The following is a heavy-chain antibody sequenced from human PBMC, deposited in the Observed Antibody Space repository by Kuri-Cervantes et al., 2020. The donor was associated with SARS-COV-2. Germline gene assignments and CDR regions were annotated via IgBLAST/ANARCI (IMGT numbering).Heavy chain of an antibody. CDR2: IYPGDSDT. CDR1: GYSFTSYW. J-gene: IGHJ6*03. V-gene: IGHV5-51*01. CDR3: ARLPYYYYMDV. Sequence: GGALKISCKGSGYSFTSYWIGWVRQMPGKGLEWMGIIYPGDSDTRYSPSFQGPDTISADKSVSTAYLQWSSLKASDNAMYYCARLPYYYYMDVWGKGTTVTVSS.